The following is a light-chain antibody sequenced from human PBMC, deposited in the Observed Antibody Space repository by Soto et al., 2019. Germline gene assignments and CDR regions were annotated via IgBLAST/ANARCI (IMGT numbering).Light chain of an antibody. CDR1: NSDVGGYNY. V-gene: IGLV2-11*01. J-gene: IGLJ2*01. Sequence: QSALTQPRSVSGSPGQPVTISCTETNSDVGGYNYVSWYQQEPGKVPKLMIYDVSKRPSGVPDRFSGSKSGNTASLTISGLQAEDEADYYCCSYVGSYVLFGGGTKVTVL. CDR2: DVS. CDR3: CSYVGSYVL.